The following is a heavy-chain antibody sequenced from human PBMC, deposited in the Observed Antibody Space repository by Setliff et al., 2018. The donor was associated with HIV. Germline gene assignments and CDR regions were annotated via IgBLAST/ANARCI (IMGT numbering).Heavy chain of an antibody. CDR2: IIPIFGSA. V-gene: IGHV1-69*13. CDR1: GGTFSNYG. CDR3: ASKGDYYTSKTLDS. J-gene: IGHJ4*02. D-gene: IGHD3-10*01. Sequence: SVKVSCKASGGTFSNYGFAWVRQAPGQGLEWMGGIIPIFGSADYAQNFQGRVTISADESTSTVYLELSSLTSDDTAMYYCASKGDYYTSKTLDSWGQGTRVTVS.